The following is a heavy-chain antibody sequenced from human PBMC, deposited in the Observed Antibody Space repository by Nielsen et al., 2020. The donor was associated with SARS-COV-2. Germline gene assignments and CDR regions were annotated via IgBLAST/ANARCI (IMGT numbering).Heavy chain of an antibody. J-gene: IGHJ6*02. CDR3: ARESSGYDHYNYGMDV. Sequence: SETLSLTCTVSGCSISSGGYYWSWIRHHPGKGLEWIGYINFSGRTCYNPSLKSRVTISVDTSKNQFSLSLRSVTAADTAVYYCARESSGYDHYNYGMDVWGQGTTVTVSS. CDR2: INFSGRT. D-gene: IGHD5-12*01. V-gene: IGHV4-31*03. CDR1: GCSISSGGYY.